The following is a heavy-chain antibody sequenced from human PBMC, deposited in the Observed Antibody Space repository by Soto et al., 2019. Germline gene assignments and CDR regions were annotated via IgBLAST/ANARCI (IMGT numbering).Heavy chain of an antibody. Sequence: PGGSLRLSCAASGFTFSSYDMHWFRQATGKGLEWVSAIGTAGDTYYPGYVKGRFTISRENAKNYLYLQMNSLRAGDTAVYYCARGGVGYSKVPVPYGVDVWGQGTTVTVSS. CDR2: IGTAGDT. CDR1: GFTFSSYD. V-gene: IGHV3-13*01. J-gene: IGHJ6*02. D-gene: IGHD4-4*01. CDR3: ARGGVGYSKVPVPYGVDV.